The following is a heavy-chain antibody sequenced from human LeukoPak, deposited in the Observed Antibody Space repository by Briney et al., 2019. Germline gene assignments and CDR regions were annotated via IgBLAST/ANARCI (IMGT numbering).Heavy chain of an antibody. Sequence: PGGSLRLSCAASGFTFNTYGMHWVRQAPGKGLEWVAALSYDGSDKWYTDSVKGRFTISRDNFENTVYLQMNSLRTEDTAVYYCAKDRSYYGAGSFFEYWGQGTLVTVSS. CDR1: GFTFNTYG. D-gene: IGHD3-10*01. CDR3: AKDRSYYGAGSFFEY. CDR2: LSYDGSDK. J-gene: IGHJ4*02. V-gene: IGHV3-30*18.